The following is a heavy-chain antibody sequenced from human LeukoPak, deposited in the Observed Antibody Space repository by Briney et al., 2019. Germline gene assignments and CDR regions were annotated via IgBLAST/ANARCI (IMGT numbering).Heavy chain of an antibody. CDR2: ISSSSSYI. D-gene: IGHD3-9*01. J-gene: IGHJ4*02. Sequence: GGSLRLSCAASGFTFSSYSMNWVRQAPGKGLEWVSSISSSSSYIYYADSVKGRFTISRDNAKNSLYLQMNSLRAEDTAVYYCARDPIEYYDILTGRRAEDYWGQGTLVTVSS. CDR1: GFTFSSYS. V-gene: IGHV3-21*01. CDR3: ARDPIEYYDILTGRRAEDY.